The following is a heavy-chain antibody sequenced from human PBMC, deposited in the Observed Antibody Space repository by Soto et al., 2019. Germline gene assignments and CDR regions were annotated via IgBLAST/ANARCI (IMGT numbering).Heavy chain of an antibody. CDR3: ARHAGDLYGMDV. CDR1: GFTFSSYG. V-gene: IGHV3-33*01. D-gene: IGHD2-21*02. J-gene: IGHJ6*02. CDR2: IWYDGSNK. Sequence: QVQLVESGGGVVQPGRSLRLSCAASGFTFSSYGMHWVRQAPGKGLEWVAVIWYDGSNKYYADSVKGRFTISRDNSKNTLYLQMNSLRAEDTAVYYCARHAGDLYGMDVWGQGTTVTVSS.